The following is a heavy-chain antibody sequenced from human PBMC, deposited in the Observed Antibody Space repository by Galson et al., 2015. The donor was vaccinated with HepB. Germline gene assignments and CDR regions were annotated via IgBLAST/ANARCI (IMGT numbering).Heavy chain of an antibody. V-gene: IGHV1-46*01. CDR3: ASSNGPAGFSREMATILPDY. CDR2: INPSGGST. Sequence: SCKASGYTFTSYYMHWVRQAPGQGLEWMGIINPSGGSTSYAQKFQGRVTMTRDTSTSTVYMELSSLRSEDTAVYYCASSNGPAGFSREMATILPDYWGQGTLVTVSS. J-gene: IGHJ4*02. CDR1: GYTFTSYY. D-gene: IGHD5-24*01.